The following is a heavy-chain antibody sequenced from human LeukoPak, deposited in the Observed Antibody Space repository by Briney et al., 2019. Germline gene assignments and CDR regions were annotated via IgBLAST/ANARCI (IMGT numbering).Heavy chain of an antibody. Sequence: PGRSLRFSCAASGFTFDDYAMHWVRQVPGKGLEWVSGISWNSRSIGYADSVKGRFTISRDDAKNSLYLQMNSLRTEDTALYYCAKELGGGAFDIWGQGTMVTVSS. CDR1: GFTFDDYA. J-gene: IGHJ3*02. D-gene: IGHD3-10*01. CDR2: ISWNSRSI. CDR3: AKELGGGAFDI. V-gene: IGHV3-9*01.